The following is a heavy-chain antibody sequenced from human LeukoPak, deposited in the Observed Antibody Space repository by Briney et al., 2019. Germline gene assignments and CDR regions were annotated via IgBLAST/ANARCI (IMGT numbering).Heavy chain of an antibody. Sequence: SVTVSCKSSGGTFSSYAISWVRQAPGQGLEWMGRIIPIFGTAKFAQKLQCRVTITTDECTSTAYMELSSLRTEDTDVYYCARDRGGMITFVSAFDIWGQGTMVTVSS. V-gene: IGHV1-69*05. D-gene: IGHD3-16*01. CDR2: IIPIFGTA. CDR1: GGTFSSYA. J-gene: IGHJ3*02. CDR3: ARDRGGMITFVSAFDI.